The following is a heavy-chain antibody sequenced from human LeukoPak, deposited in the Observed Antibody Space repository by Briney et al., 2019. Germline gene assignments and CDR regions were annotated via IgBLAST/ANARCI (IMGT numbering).Heavy chain of an antibody. CDR2: IYTSGTT. J-gene: IGHJ3*02. CDR3: AREREGRLTIFGVVPWEGAFDI. V-gene: IGHV4-61*02. Sequence: PSQTLSLTCTVSGGSVRRGNYYWTWIRQPAGSGLEWIGRIYTSGTTDYNPSLRTRVTISVDASRNQFSLNLSSVTAADTAVYYCAREREGRLTIFGVVPWEGAFDIWGQGTMVTVSS. D-gene: IGHD3-3*01. CDR1: GGSVRRGNYY.